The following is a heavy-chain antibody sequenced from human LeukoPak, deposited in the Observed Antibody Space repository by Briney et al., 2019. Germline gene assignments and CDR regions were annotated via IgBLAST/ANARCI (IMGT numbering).Heavy chain of an antibody. V-gene: IGHV1-18*01. D-gene: IGHD2-2*01. J-gene: IGHJ3*02. CDR2: ISAYNGNT. Sequence: KPGASVKVFCKASGYTFTSYGISWVRQAPGQGLEWMGWISAYNGNTNYAQKLQGRVTMTTDTSTSTAYMELRSLRSDDTAVYYCARDRALGYCSSTSCFNGAFDIWGQGTMVTVSS. CDR3: ARDRALGYCSSTSCFNGAFDI. CDR1: GYTFTSYG.